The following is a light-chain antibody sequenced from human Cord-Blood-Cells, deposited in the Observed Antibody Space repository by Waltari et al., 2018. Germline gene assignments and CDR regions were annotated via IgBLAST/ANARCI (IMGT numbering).Light chain of an antibody. Sequence: QSALTQPASVPGSSGPSTTTSCTGTHSDVGTYNLVTWYQQHPGKAPKRMFYEGSNRPSGVSNRFSGSKSGNTASLTISGLQAEDEADYYCCSYAGSSTWVFGGGTKLTVL. V-gene: IGLV2-23*01. J-gene: IGLJ3*02. CDR2: EGS. CDR1: HSDVGTYNL. CDR3: CSYAGSSTWV.